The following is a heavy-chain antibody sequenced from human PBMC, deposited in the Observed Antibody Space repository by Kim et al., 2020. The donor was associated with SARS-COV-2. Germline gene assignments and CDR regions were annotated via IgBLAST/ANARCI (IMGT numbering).Heavy chain of an antibody. V-gene: IGHV3-7*03. CDR2: IKQDGNEK. J-gene: IGHJ4*02. CDR3: AGAWDYSSGTYRAFDY. Sequence: GGSLRLSCTASEFTFSSYWMSWVRQAPGKGLEWVANIKQDGNEKYYVDSLKGRFTISRDNAKKSLYLQMNSLRAEDTAVYYCAGAWDYSSGTYRAFDYWGQGTLVTVSS. D-gene: IGHD3-10*01. CDR1: EFTFSSYW.